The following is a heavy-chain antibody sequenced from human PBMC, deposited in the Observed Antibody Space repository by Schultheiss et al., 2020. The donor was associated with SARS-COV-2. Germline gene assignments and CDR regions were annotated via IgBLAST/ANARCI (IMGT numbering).Heavy chain of an antibody. D-gene: IGHD2-21*01. V-gene: IGHV4-39*01. Sequence: LETLSLTCSVSGGSINSNSYYWDWIRQPPGKGLEWIGSSYYSGSTFYTPSLKSRVTISVDTSKNQFSLKLSSVTAADTAVYYCARRLGWTHWFDPWGQGTLVTVSS. CDR1: GGSINSNSYY. CDR3: ARRLGWTHWFDP. CDR2: SYYSGST. J-gene: IGHJ5*02.